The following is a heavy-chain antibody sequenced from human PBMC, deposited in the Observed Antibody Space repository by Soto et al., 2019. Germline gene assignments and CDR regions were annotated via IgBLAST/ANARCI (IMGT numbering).Heavy chain of an antibody. Sequence: GASVKVSCKASGGTFSSYAISWVRQAPGQGLEWMGGIIPIFGTANYAQKFQGRVTITADESTSTAYMELSSLRSEGTAVYYCARDEGAAFDIWGQGTMVTVSS. CDR3: ARDEGAAFDI. V-gene: IGHV1-69*13. CDR1: GGTFSSYA. J-gene: IGHJ3*02. CDR2: IIPIFGTA.